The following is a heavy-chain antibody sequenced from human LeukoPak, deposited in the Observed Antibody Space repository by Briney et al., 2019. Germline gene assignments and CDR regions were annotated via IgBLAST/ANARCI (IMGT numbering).Heavy chain of an antibody. Sequence: GSSVKVSCKASGGTFSSYAISWVRQAPGQGLEWMGRIIPIFGTANYAQKFQGRVTITTDESTSTAYLELTSLRSEDTAVYYCARDPLDCSGGSCSDYWGPGTLVTVSS. J-gene: IGHJ4*02. CDR1: GGTFSSYA. CDR2: IIPIFGTA. CDR3: ARDPLDCSGGSCSDY. D-gene: IGHD2-15*01. V-gene: IGHV1-69*05.